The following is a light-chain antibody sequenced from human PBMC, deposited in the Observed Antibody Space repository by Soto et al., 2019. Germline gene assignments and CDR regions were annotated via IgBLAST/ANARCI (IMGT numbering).Light chain of an antibody. J-gene: IGLJ2*01. CDR1: SSDVGGYNY. Sequence: QSALTQPPSASGSPGQSVTISYTGTSSDVGGYNYVSWYQQHPGKAPKLMIYEVSKRPSGVPDRFSGSKSGNTASLTVSGLQAEDEADYYCSSYAGSNNLGVFGGGTKPTVL. V-gene: IGLV2-8*01. CDR3: SSYAGSNNLGV. CDR2: EVS.